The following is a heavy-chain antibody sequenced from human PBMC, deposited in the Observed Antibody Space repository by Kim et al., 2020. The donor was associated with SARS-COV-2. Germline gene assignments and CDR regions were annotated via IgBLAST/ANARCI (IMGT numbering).Heavy chain of an antibody. V-gene: IGHV1-3*01. D-gene: IGHD3-16*02. CDR3: ARVWDVWGSYRWQYYFDY. Sequence: ASVKVSCKASGYTFTSYAIHWVRQAPGQRLEWMGWINAGNGNTKYSQKFQGRVTITRDTSASTAYMELSSLRSEDTAVYYCARVWDVWGSYRWQYYFDYWGQGTLVTVSS. CDR1: GYTFTSYA. CDR2: INAGNGNT. J-gene: IGHJ4*02.